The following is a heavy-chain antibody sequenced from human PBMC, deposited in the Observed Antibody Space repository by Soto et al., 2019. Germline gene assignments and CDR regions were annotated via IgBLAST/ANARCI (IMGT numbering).Heavy chain of an antibody. CDR3: VRRHVSATGIDWFDP. CDR1: GCTFPSHC. V-gene: IGHV1-3*01. D-gene: IGHD6-13*01. J-gene: IGHJ5*02. CDR2: INAANGDT. Sequence: AAGQVSCKASGCTFPSHCIHWVRQAPGQRLEWMGWINAANGDTKYSPKFQGRVTITRDTSASTAYMELSSLRSEDTAVYYCVRRHVSATGIDWFDPWGQGTLVTVSS.